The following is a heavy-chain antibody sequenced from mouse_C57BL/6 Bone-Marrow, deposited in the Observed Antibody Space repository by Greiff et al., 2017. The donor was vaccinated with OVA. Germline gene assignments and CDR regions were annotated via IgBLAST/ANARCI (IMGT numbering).Heavy chain of an antibody. CDR3: AKTTVVAHFDY. V-gene: IGHV1-64*01. J-gene: IGHJ2*01. D-gene: IGHD1-1*01. CDR2: IHPNSGST. CDR1: GYTFTSYW. Sequence: VQLQQPGAELVKPGASVKLSCKASGYTFTSYWMHWVKQRPGQGLEWIGMIHPNSGSTNYNEKFKSKATLTVDKSSSTAYMQLSSLTSEDAAVDCCAKTTVVAHFDYWGQGTTLTVSS.